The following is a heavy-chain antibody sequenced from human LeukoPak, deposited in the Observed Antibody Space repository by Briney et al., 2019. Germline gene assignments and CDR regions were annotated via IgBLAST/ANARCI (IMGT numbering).Heavy chain of an antibody. CDR1: GFTFSSYG. D-gene: IGHD3-22*01. CDR3: ARDKGDSGYRHFDY. V-gene: IGHV3-30*02. Sequence: GGSLRLSCAASGFTFSSYGMHWVRQAPGKGLEWVAFIRYDGGNKYYADSVKGRFTISRDNSKNTLYLQMNSLRAEDTAVYYCARDKGDSGYRHFDYWGQGTLVTVSS. CDR2: IRYDGGNK. J-gene: IGHJ4*02.